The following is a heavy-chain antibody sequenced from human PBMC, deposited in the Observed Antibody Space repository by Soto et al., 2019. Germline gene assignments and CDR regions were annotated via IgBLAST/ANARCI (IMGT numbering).Heavy chain of an antibody. CDR1: GDSISSYY. J-gene: IGHJ4*02. V-gene: IGHV4-59*01. CDR2: MHSSGST. D-gene: IGHD3-22*01. CDR3: ARGGGWLPDF. Sequence: QVQLQESGPGLVKSSETLSLTCTISGDSISSYYWNWIRQPPGKGLEWIGNMHSSGSTNYNPSLSSRVTISLDTSKNQFSLKLNSVTAADTAVYYCARGGGWLPDFWGQGTLVTVS.